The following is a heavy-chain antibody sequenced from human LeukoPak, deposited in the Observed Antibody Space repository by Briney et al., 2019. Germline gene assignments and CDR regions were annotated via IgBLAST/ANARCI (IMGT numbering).Heavy chain of an antibody. CDR1: GGSFSGYY. CDR3: AGTGYSSGWYPGY. Sequence: SETLSLTCAVHGGSFSGYYWSWIRQPPGKGLEWIGEINHSGSTNYNPSLKSRVTISVDTSKNQFSLKLSSVTAADTAVYYCAGTGYSSGWYPGYWGQGTLVTVSS. J-gene: IGHJ4*02. CDR2: INHSGST. V-gene: IGHV4-34*01. D-gene: IGHD6-19*01.